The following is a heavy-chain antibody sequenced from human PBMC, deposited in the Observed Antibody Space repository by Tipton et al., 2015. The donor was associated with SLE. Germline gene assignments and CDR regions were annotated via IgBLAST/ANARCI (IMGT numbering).Heavy chain of an antibody. CDR3: ARRSYCGGDCYRFDY. Sequence: TLSLTCTVSGGSISSSIYYWGWIRRPPGKGLEWIGSIYYSGSTYYNPSLKSRVTISVDTSKNQFSLKLSSVTAADTAVYYCARRSYCGGDCYRFDYWGQGTLVTVSS. V-gene: IGHV4-39*07. D-gene: IGHD2-21*01. CDR2: IYYSGST. J-gene: IGHJ4*02. CDR1: GGSISSSIYY.